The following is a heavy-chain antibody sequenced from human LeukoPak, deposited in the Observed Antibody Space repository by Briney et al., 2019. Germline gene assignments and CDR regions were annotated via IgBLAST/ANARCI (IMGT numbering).Heavy chain of an antibody. D-gene: IGHD5-18*01. Sequence: GGSLRLSCAAPGFTFSSYWMSWVRQAPGKGLEWVANIKQDGSEKYYVDSVKGRFTISRDNAKNSLYLQMNSLRAEDTAVYHCAREPDTAMVTLGYYYGMDVWGQGTTVTVSS. CDR1: GFTFSSYW. J-gene: IGHJ6*02. CDR2: IKQDGSEK. V-gene: IGHV3-7*01. CDR3: AREPDTAMVTLGYYYGMDV.